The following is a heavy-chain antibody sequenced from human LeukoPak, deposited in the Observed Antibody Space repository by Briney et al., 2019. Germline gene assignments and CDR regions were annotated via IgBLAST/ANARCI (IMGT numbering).Heavy chain of an antibody. D-gene: IGHD2-15*01. CDR2: IIDNAGGGTP. Sequence: GGSLRLSCVASGFTFRHAWMSSVRQAPGKGLECGCRIIDNAGGGTPDYAAPVKGRVAISRDDSKNKLYLQMDSLKTEGTAVYYCTTWASLAAGFWGQGTLVTVSS. CDR1: GFTFRHAW. CDR3: TTWASLAAGF. V-gene: IGHV3-15*01. J-gene: IGHJ4*02.